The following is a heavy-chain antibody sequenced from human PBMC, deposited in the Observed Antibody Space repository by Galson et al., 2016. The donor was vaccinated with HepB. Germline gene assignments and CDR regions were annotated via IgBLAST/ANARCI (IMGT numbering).Heavy chain of an antibody. J-gene: IGHJ6*02. CDR3: ARPRRWPQYYYGLDV. CDR1: GFTFSRHG. D-gene: IGHD5-24*01. Sequence: SLRLSCAASGFTFSRHGMHWVRQAPGKGLEWVAVISYDGSHKHYRDSVKGRFTISRDNSKNTLYLQMNSLRREDTAVYYCARPRRWPQYYYGLDVWGQGTTVTVSS. CDR2: ISYDGSHK. V-gene: IGHV3-30*03.